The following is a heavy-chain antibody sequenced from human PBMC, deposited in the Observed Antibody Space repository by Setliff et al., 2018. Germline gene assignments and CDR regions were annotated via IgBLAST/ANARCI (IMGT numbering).Heavy chain of an antibody. CDR1: GGSITTSSYS. Sequence: SETLSLTCTVSGGSITTSSYSWGWIRQPPGKGLEWIGYIYTRGSTNYNPSLQSRVTISVDTAKKQFSLKLNSVTAADTAIYYCARGGGRIRQLGATGVHTFDIWGQGTMVTVSS. CDR3: ARGGGRIRQLGATGVHTFDI. D-gene: IGHD1-1*01. V-gene: IGHV4-61*05. CDR2: IYTRGST. J-gene: IGHJ3*02.